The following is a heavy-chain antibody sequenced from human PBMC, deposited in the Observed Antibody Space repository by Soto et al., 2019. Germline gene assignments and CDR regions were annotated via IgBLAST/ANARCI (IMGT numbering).Heavy chain of an antibody. Sequence: QVQLVQSGTEVKKPGSSVKVSCKASGGTFRNYPINWVRQAPGQGLEWMGSIFPLTDIPDYAQKFQAKLTISADKSTSTAYMELSSLTSDDTAMYFCSRGPLVVLNYFESWGQGTLVTVYS. CDR1: GGTFRNYP. J-gene: IGHJ4*02. CDR2: IFPLTDIP. V-gene: IGHV1-69*02. CDR3: SRGPLVVLNYFES.